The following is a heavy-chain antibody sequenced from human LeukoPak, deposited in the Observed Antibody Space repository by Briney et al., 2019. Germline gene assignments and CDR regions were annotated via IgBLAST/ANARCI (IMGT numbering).Heavy chain of an antibody. J-gene: IGHJ4*02. Sequence: PGRSLRLSCAASGFTFSTYAMHWVRQAPGKGLEWVAIISYDGSTKYYADSVKGRFTLSRDNSRNTLSLQMNSLRPEDTAVYYCARDPCGTRFLSTPDYWGQGTLVTVSS. CDR1: GFTFSTYA. CDR2: ISYDGSTK. D-gene: IGHD2-2*01. CDR3: ARDPCGTRFLSTPDY. V-gene: IGHV3-30-3*01.